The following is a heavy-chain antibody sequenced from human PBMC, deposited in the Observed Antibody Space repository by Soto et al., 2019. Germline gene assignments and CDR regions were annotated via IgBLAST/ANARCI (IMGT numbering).Heavy chain of an antibody. D-gene: IGHD2-15*01. CDR1: GGSISSSSYY. CDR2: FYYSGST. V-gene: IGHV4-39*01. Sequence: QLQLQESGPGLVKPSETLSLTCTVSGGSISSSSYYWGWIRQPPGTGLEWIGSFYYSGSTYYNPSLKSRVTISVDTSKNQFSLKLSSVTAADTAVYYCARLYGGSLFDYWGQGTLVTVSS. CDR3: ARLYGGSLFDY. J-gene: IGHJ4*02.